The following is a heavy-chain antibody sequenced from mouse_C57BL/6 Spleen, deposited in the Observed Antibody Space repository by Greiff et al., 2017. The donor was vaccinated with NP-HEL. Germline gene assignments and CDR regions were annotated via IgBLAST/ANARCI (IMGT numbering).Heavy chain of an antibody. D-gene: IGHD1-1*01. V-gene: IGHV1-82*01. Sequence: VQLVESGPELVKPGASVKISCKASGYAFSSSWMNWVKQRPGKGLEWIGRIYPGDGDTNYNGKFKGKATLTADKSSSTAYMQLSSLTSDDAAVYFCARSESYYYGSSAYWGQGTLVTVSA. CDR2: IYPGDGDT. J-gene: IGHJ3*01. CDR1: GYAFSSSW. CDR3: ARSESYYYGSSAY.